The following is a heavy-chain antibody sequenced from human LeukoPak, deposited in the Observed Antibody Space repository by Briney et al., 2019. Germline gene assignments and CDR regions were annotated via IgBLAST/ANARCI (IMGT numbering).Heavy chain of an antibody. CDR2: INPKSGGT. V-gene: IGHV1-2*02. CDR3: AREGEVATILDY. Sequence: ASVKVSCKASGYSFTGHYMHWVRQAPGQGLEWMGWINPKSGGTNYAQKFQGRVTMTRDTSISTAYMDMSSLRSDDTAVYYCAREGEVATILDYWGQGTLVTVSS. CDR1: GYSFTGHY. J-gene: IGHJ4*02. D-gene: IGHD5-12*01.